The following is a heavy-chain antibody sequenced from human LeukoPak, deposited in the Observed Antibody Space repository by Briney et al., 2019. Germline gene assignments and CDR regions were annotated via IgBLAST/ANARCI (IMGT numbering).Heavy chain of an antibody. CDR3: ARDKKYSSSRAPFPGDY. CDR2: INPNSGGT. Sequence: GASVKVSCKASGYTFTDYYMHWVRQAPGQGLEWMGWINPNSGGTYYAQKFQGRVTMTRDTSISTAYMELSRLRSDDTAVYYCARDKKYSSSRAPFPGDYWGQGTLVTVSS. V-gene: IGHV1-2*02. D-gene: IGHD6-6*01. J-gene: IGHJ4*02. CDR1: GYTFTDYY.